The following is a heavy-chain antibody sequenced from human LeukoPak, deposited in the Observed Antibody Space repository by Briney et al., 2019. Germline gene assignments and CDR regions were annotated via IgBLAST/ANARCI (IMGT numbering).Heavy chain of an antibody. CDR2: IYSGGST. J-gene: IGHJ4*02. CDR3: ARVISMTIDY. D-gene: IGHD3-22*01. CDR1: ELTFSSYS. Sequence: GGSLRLSCGASELTFSSYSMNWVRQAPGKGLEWVSVIYSGGSTYYADSVKGRFTISRDNSKNTLYLQMNSLRGEDTAVYYCARVISMTIDYWGQGTLVTVSS. V-gene: IGHV3-66*01.